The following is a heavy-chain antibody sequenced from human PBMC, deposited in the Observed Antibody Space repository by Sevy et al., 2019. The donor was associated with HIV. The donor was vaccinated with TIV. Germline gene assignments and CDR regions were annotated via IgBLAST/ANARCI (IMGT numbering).Heavy chain of an antibody. V-gene: IGHV3-30*04. CDR3: ARGPDTEISLENVLRSFEWVFRGKSFDY. D-gene: IGHD3-3*01. CDR2: IWYDGTKQ. CDR1: GFSFGTYS. Sequence: GESLKISCAGSGFSFGTYSMHWVRQAPGKGLEWVAVIWYDGTKQYYADSVKGRVTICRDNSKNTMYLHMNALRAEDTAVYYCARGPDTEISLENVLRSFEWVFRGKSFDYWGQGTLVTVSS. J-gene: IGHJ4*02.